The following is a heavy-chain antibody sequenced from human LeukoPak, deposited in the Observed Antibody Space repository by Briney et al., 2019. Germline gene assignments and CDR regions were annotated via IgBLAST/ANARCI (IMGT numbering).Heavy chain of an antibody. V-gene: IGHV3-23*01. D-gene: IGHD3-9*01. Sequence: GGSLTLSCAAPGFTFSSYAMSWVRQAPGKGPEWDSGISPSGGGAYYADSVKGRFTISRDTSKNTLYLQMDSLRAEDTAIYYCAKDRPLRYFGGAIDYWGQGTLVAVSS. J-gene: IGHJ4*02. CDR2: ISPSGGGA. CDR1: GFTFSSYA. CDR3: AKDRPLRYFGGAIDY.